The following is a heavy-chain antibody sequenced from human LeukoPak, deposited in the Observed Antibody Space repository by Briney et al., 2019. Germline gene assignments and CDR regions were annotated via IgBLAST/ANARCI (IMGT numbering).Heavy chain of an antibody. D-gene: IGHD6-13*01. J-gene: IGHJ4*02. CDR1: GFTFSSYA. CDR3: AKPRQAWYLFDY. Sequence: GGSLRLSCAASGFTFSSYAMSWVRQAPGKGLEWVSAISGSGTSTYYADSVKGRFTISRDNSKNTLYLQMNSLRAEDTAVYYCAKPRQAWYLFDYWGRGTLVTVSS. V-gene: IGHV3-23*01. CDR2: ISGSGTST.